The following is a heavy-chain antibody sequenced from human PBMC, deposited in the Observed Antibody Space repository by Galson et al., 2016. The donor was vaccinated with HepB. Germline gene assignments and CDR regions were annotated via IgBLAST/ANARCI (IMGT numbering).Heavy chain of an antibody. V-gene: IGHV4-39*01. Sequence: ETLSSTCTVSGGSISSSSYYVSWIRQPPRKGLEWIGRIFYSGSTAYTPSLKRRATISVDTSKNQFSLKLGSVTAADTAVYYCERWLQSVNASDLWGQGTMVTVSS. D-gene: IGHD5-24*01. J-gene: IGHJ3*01. CDR2: IFYSGST. CDR1: GGSISSSSYY. CDR3: ERWLQSVNASDL.